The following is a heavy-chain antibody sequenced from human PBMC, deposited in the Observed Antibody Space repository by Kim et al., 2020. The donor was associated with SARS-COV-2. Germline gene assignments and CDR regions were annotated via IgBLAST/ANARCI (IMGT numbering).Heavy chain of an antibody. J-gene: IGHJ4*02. CDR2: IYYSGTT. V-gene: IGHV4-31*03. CDR3: AKGEGSNYRGGFDN. CDR1: GASISSGGSY. Sequence: SETLSLTCTVSGASISSGGSYWSWIRQHPGKGLEWIGYIYYSGTTSYNPSLKSRVRISRDTSKNQFSLMLRSVTAADTAVYYCAKGEGSNYRGGFDNWGQGTLVTVSS. D-gene: IGHD4-4*01.